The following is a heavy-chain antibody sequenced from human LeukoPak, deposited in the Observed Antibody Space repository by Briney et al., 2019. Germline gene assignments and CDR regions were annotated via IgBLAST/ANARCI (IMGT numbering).Heavy chain of an antibody. V-gene: IGHV4-4*02. CDR2: IYHSGST. J-gene: IGHJ4*02. CDR3: ARGRMYYYDSSGYSALDY. Sequence: SETLSLTCTVSGGSISSSNWWSWVRQPPGKGLEWIGEIYHSGSTNYNPSLKSRVTISVDKSKNQFSLKLSSVTAADTAVYYCARGRMYYYDSSGYSALDYWGQGTLVTVSS. CDR1: GGSISSSNW. D-gene: IGHD3-22*01.